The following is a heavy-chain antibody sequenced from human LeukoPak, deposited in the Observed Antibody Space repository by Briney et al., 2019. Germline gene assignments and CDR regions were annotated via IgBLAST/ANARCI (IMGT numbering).Heavy chain of an antibody. D-gene: IGHD3-3*01. CDR2: IYTSGST. V-gene: IGHV4-4*07. CDR3: ARGEWTFDY. CDR1: GVSISSYY. J-gene: IGHJ4*02. Sequence: SETLSLTCTVSGVSISSYYWTWIRQSAGKGLEWIGRIYTSGSTYYNPSLKSRVSMSVDTSKNQFSLKLSSVTAADTAVYYCARGEWTFDYWGQGTLVTVSS.